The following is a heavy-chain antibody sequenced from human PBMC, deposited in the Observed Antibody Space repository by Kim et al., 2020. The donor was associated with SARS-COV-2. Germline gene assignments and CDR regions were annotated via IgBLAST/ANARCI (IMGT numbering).Heavy chain of an antibody. CDR3: ARDRGSSGWLMINWFDP. CDR2: IIPIFGTA. CDR1: GGTFSSYA. J-gene: IGHJ5*02. D-gene: IGHD6-19*01. V-gene: IGHV1-69*13. Sequence: SVKVSCKASGGTFSSYAISWVRQAPGQGLEWMGGIIPIFGTANYAQKFQGRVTITADESTSTAYMELSSLRSEDTAVYYCARDRGSSGWLMINWFDPWGQGTLVTVSS.